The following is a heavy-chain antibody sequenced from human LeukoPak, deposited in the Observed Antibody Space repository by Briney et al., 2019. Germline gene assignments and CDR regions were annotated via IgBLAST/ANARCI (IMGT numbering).Heavy chain of an antibody. J-gene: IGHJ4*02. V-gene: IGHV1-18*01. D-gene: IGHD4-17*01. CDR3: ARGPFLGSPTVTPTCDY. CDR1: GYTFTSYG. Sequence: ASVKVSCKASGYTFTSYGISWVRRAPGQGLEWMGWISAYNGNTNYAQKLQGRVTMTTDTSTSTAYMELRSLRSDDTAVYYCARGPFLGSPTVTPTCDYWGQGTLVTVSS. CDR2: ISAYNGNT.